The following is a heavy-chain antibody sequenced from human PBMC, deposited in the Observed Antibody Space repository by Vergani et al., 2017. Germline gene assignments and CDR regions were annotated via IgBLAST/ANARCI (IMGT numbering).Heavy chain of an antibody. D-gene: IGHD2-2*01. Sequence: EVQLVESGGGLVQPGRSLRLSCAASGFTFDDYAMHWVRQAPGKGPEWVSGISWNSGSIGYADSVKGRFTISRDNAKNSLYLQMNSLRAEDTALYYCARLYCSSTSCPRPREYGMDVWGQGTTVTVS. CDR1: GFTFDDYA. V-gene: IGHV3-9*01. J-gene: IGHJ6*02. CDR2: ISWNSGSI. CDR3: ARLYCSSTSCPRPREYGMDV.